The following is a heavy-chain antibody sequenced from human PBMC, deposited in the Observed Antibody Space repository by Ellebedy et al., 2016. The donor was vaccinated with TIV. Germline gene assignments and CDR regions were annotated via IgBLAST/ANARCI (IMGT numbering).Heavy chain of an antibody. CDR2: ISANGGTT. D-gene: IGHD3/OR15-3a*01. CDR3: ARRSTDFAFDS. CDR1: GFTFSNYP. Sequence: GESLKISCAASGFTFSNYPMNWVRQAPGKGLEWVSIISANGGTTYYADSVKGRFTISSDNSKNTLFLQMSSLRAEDTAVYFCARRSTDFAFDSWGQGTLVTVSS. J-gene: IGHJ4*02. V-gene: IGHV3-23*01.